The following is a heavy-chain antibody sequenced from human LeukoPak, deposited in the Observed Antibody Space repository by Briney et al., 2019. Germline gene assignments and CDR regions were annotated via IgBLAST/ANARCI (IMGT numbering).Heavy chain of an antibody. J-gene: IGHJ4*02. V-gene: IGHV3-23*01. CDR3: AKGVPDGGNFDY. CDR1: GITFSSYS. CDR2: ISGSGANT. Sequence: PGGSLRLSCAASGITFSSYSMSWVRQAPGKGLEWVSAISGSGANTYYADSVKGRFTISRDNSKNTLYLQLNGLRAEDSAVYYCAKGVPDGGNFDYWGQGTLVTVSS. D-gene: IGHD3-16*01.